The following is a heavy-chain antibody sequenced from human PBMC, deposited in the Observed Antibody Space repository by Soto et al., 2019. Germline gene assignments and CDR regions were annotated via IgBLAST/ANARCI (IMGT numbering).Heavy chain of an antibody. CDR3: AYRVGSRGSFDY. CDR1: GFSLTTSGVS. J-gene: IGHJ4*02. V-gene: IGHV2-5*01. Sequence: QITLKESGPTLVKPTQTLTLTCTFSGFSLTTSGVSVGWIRQPPGKALEWLASIYWNDDKRYSPSLKSRLTLTEDNSKIQVVLTMTNMDPVDSATYYCAYRVGSRGSFDYWGQGTLVTVSS. CDR2: IYWNDDK. D-gene: IGHD1-26*01.